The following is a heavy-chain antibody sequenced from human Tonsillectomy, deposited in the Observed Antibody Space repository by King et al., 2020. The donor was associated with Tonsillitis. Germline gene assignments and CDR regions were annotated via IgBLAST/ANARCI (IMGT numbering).Heavy chain of an antibody. CDR3: ARVXVAGTFXEYFQH. D-gene: IGHD6-19*01. CDR2: IIPSFGTA. J-gene: IGHJ1*01. Sequence: VQLVESGAEVKKPGSSVKVSCKASGGTFSSYAISWVRQAPGQGLEWMGGIIPSFGTANYAQKFQGRVTITADDSTSTAYMGLSSLRSEDTAVYYCARVXVAGTFXEYFQHWGQGTLVTVSS. V-gene: IGHV1-69*01. CDR1: GGTFSSYA.